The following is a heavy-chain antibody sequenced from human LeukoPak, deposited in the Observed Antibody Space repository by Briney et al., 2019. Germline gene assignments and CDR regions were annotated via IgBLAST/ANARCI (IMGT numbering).Heavy chain of an antibody. CDR1: VGSISSSNYY. CDR2: IHYSGST. D-gene: IGHD1-26*01. J-gene: IGHJ4*02. CDR3: AKTTGRGTVDPGTSGYITF. Sequence: SETLSLTCTVSVGSISSSNYYWDWVRQPPGQGLEWIGSIHYSGSTYYNPSLRSRVTISVDTSKNQFSLKMSSVTAADTAVYYCAKTTGRGTVDPGTSGYITFWGQGTLVTVSS. V-gene: IGHV4-39*01.